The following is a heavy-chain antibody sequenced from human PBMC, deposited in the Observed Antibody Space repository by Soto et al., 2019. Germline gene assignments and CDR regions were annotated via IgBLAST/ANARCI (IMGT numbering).Heavy chain of an antibody. CDR2: INIGGGTT. J-gene: IGHJ4*02. CDR3: ARGFTYGNFDYFDY. V-gene: IGHV3-74*01. Sequence: GGSLRLSCAASGFTFSSYWMHWFRQAPGKGLVWVARINIGGGTTTYADSVNGRFTISRDNAKNTLYLQMNGLRAEDTAIYDCARGFTYGNFDYFDYWGQGSQVTVFS. CDR1: GFTFSSYW. D-gene: IGHD3-10*01.